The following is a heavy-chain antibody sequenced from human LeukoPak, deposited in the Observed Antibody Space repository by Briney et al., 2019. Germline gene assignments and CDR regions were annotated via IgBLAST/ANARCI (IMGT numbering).Heavy chain of an antibody. V-gene: IGHV1-46*01. CDR3: ARDYHGSGSLTTFDY. CDR1: GYTFTSFY. D-gene: IGHD3-10*01. CDR2: INPRGGSA. J-gene: IGHJ4*02. Sequence: ASVKVSCKPSGYTFTSFYMHWMRQAPGQGLEWMGIINPRGGSASSAQKFQGRVTLTRDTSTSTVYMDLSSLRSQDTAVYYCARDYHGSGSLTTFDYWGQGTLVTVSS.